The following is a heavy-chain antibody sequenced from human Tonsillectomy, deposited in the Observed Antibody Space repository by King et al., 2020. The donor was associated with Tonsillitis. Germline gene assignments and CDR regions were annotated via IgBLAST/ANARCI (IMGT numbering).Heavy chain of an antibody. CDR3: ARDLYYYDSSGYPPGY. CDR1: GFTFSDYY. V-gene: IGHV3-11*06. Sequence: VKLVESGGGLVKPGGSLRLSCAASGFTFSDYYMSWIRQAPGKGLEWVSYISSSSSYTNYADSVKGRFTISRDNAKNSLYLQMNSLRAEDTAVYYCARDLYYYDSSGYPPGYWGQGTLVTVSS. J-gene: IGHJ4*02. D-gene: IGHD3-22*01. CDR2: ISSSSSYT.